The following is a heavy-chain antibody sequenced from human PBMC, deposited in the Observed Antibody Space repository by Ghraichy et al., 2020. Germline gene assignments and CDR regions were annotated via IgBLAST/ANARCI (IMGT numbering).Heavy chain of an antibody. J-gene: IGHJ6*03. V-gene: IGHV4-59*01. D-gene: IGHD6-13*01. CDR2: IYYSGST. CDR1: GGSISSYY. Sequence: ETLSLTYTVSGGSISSYYWSWIRQPPGKGLEWIGYIYYSGSTNYNPSLKSRVTISVDTSKNQFSLKLSSVTAADTAVYYCARESLAIAAQPEYYYYYMDVWGKGTTVTVSS. CDR3: ARESLAIAAQPEYYYYYMDV.